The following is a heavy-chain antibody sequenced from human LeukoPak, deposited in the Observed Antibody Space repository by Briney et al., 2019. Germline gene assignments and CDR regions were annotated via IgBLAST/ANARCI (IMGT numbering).Heavy chain of an antibody. V-gene: IGHV3-30*02. Sequence: GGSLRLSCAASGFTFSSYGMHWVRQAPGKGLEWVAFIRYDGSNKYYADSVKGRFTISRDNSKNTLYLQMNSLRAEDTAVYYCAKEAPISDYYYGMDVWGQGTTVTVSS. CDR3: AKEAPISDYYYGMDV. J-gene: IGHJ6*02. CDR1: GFTFSSYG. D-gene: IGHD2/OR15-2a*01. CDR2: IRYDGSNK.